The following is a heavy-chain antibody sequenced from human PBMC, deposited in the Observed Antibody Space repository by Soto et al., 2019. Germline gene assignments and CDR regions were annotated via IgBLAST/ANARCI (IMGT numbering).Heavy chain of an antibody. CDR1: GGSFSGYY. D-gene: IGHD4-17*01. CDR2: INHSGST. V-gene: IGHV4-34*01. Sequence: PSETLSLTGAVYGGSFSGYYCSWIRQPPGKGLEWIGEINHSGSTNYNPSLKSRVTISVDTSKNQFSLKLSSVTAADTAVYYCARGDYGGNAYDAFDIWGQGTMVTFSS. CDR3: ARGDYGGNAYDAFDI. J-gene: IGHJ3*02.